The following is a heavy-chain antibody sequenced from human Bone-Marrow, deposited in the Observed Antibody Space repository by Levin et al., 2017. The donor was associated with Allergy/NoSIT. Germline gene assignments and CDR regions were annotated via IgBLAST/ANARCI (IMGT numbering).Heavy chain of an antibody. CDR2: INPSTGVT. V-gene: IGHV1-2*06. J-gene: IGHJ4*02. D-gene: IGHD1-14*01. Sequence: ASVKVSCKPSGYTFTVYYMHWVRQAPGQGLEWMGRINPSTGVTDYVQKFQGRVTMTRDTSISTAYMELSSLSSDEWAGDYCARIGSNRNFDSWGQGTLVTVSS. CDR3: ARIGSNRNFDS. CDR1: GYTFTVYY.